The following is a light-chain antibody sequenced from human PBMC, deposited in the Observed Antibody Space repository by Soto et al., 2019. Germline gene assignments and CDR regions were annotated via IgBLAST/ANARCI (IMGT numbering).Light chain of an antibody. CDR2: GNN. CDR1: SYNLGAGYD. J-gene: IGLJ7*01. V-gene: IGLV1-40*01. Sequence: HSVLTQPPPVSGAPGQRVTISCTGSSYNLGAGYDVHWYQHLPGAAPKLLIYGNNNRPSGVPDRFSGSKSGTSASLDITGLQAEDEADYYCQSYASSLRGWVFGGGTQLTVL. CDR3: QSYASSLRGWV.